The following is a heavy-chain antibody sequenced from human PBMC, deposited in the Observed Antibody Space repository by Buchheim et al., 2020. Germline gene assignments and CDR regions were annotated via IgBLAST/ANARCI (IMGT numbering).Heavy chain of an antibody. J-gene: IGHJ5*02. CDR1: GFSLSTSGVG. CDR2: IYWNDDK. D-gene: IGHD4-17*01. CDR3: AHRLLDYGDLGNWFDP. Sequence: QITLKESGPTLVKPTQTLTLTCTFSGFSLSTSGVGVGWIRQPPGKALEWLALIYWNDDKRYSPSLKSRLTLTKDTSKHQVVLTMTNMDPVDTATYYCAHRLLDYGDLGNWFDPWGQGTL. V-gene: IGHV2-5*01.